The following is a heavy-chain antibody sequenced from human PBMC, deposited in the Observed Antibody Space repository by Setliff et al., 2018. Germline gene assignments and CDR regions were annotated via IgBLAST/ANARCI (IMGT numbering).Heavy chain of an antibody. CDR2: TIPSFGST. D-gene: IGHD5-18*01. V-gene: IGHV1-69*05. CDR3: AREGVDTRPSTDYRYYMDV. CDR1: GGTFSSYG. Sequence: GASVKVSCKASGGTFSSYGISWVRQAPGQGLEWMGGTIPSFGSTNYAQKFQGRVTIITDESTSTAYMELSSLRTEDSAVYYCAREGVDTRPSTDYRYYMDVWGKGTTVTVSS. J-gene: IGHJ6*03.